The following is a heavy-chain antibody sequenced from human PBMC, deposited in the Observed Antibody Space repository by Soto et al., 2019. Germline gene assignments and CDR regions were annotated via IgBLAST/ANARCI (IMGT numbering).Heavy chain of an antibody. Sequence: EVQLVESGGGLVQPGGSLRLSCAACGFTFSSYDMHWVRKATGKGLEWVSAIGTAGDTYYPGSVKGRFTISRENAKNSLYLQMNSLRAEDTAVYYCARVSGYSYAGACDICGQGTMVTVSS. CDR3: ARVSGYSYAGACDI. D-gene: IGHD5-18*01. CDR1: GFTFSSYD. J-gene: IGHJ3*02. CDR2: IGTAGDT. V-gene: IGHV3-13*01.